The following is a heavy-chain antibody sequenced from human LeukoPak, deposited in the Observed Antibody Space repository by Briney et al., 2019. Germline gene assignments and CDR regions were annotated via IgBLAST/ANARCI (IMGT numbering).Heavy chain of an antibody. J-gene: IGHJ3*02. CDR3: AKVIRSYDAFDI. V-gene: IGHV3-30*18. CDR1: GFTFSSYG. CDR2: ISYDGSNK. Sequence: PGGSLRLSCAASGFTFSSYGMHWVRQAPGKGLEWVAVISYDGSNKYYADSVKGRFTISRDNSKNTLYLQMNSLRAEDTAVYYCAKVIRSYDAFDIWGQGTMVTVSS.